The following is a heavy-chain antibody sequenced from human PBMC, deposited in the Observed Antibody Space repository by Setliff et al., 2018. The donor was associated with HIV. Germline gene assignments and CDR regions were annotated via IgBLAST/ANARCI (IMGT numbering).Heavy chain of an antibody. CDR2: VYHSGGT. CDR1: GGSISSFSYY. D-gene: IGHD6-19*01. Sequence: SETLSLTCTVSGGSISSFSYYWAWIRQSTGKGREWIGNVYHSGGTDYNPSLRSRVSISVDTSTNQFSLSLASVTAADTAVYYCTRRFEKWLAFDYWGQGTLVTVSS. J-gene: IGHJ4*02. CDR3: TRRFEKWLAFDY. V-gene: IGHV4-39*01.